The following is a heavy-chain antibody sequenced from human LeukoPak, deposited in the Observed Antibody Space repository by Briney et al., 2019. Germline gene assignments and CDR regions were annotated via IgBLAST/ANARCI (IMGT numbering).Heavy chain of an antibody. J-gene: IGHJ5*02. CDR3: ARETVAGKNWFDP. V-gene: IGHV4-59*01. CDR1: VGSISSYY. CDR2: IYYSGST. D-gene: IGHD6-19*01. Sequence: SSETLSLTCTVSVGSISSYYWSWIRQPPGKGLECIGYIYYSGSTNYNPSLKSRVTISVDTSKNQFSLKLSSVTAADTAVYYCARETVAGKNWFDPWGQGTLVTVSS.